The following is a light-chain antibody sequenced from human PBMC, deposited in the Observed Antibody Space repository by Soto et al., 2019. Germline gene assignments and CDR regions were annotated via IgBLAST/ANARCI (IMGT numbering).Light chain of an antibody. Sequence: EIGLRLSPFPLSLSPGERATLSCRASPSVSNNYLAWYQQKPGQAPRLLIYGASSRATGIPDRFSGSGSGTDFTLTISRLEPEDFAVYYCQQCGSSGTFGQGTKVDIK. CDR2: GAS. CDR3: QQCGSSGT. CDR1: PSVSNNY. J-gene: IGKJ1*01. V-gene: IGKV3-20*01.